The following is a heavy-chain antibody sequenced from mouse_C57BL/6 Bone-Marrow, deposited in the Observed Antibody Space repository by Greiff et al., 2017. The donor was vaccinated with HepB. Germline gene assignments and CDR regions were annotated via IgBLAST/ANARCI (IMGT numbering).Heavy chain of an antibody. D-gene: IGHD1-1*02. Sequence: QVQLQQPGAELVKPGASVKLSCKASGYTFTSYWMHWVKQRPGQGLEWIGMIHPNSGSTKYNEKFKSKATLTVDKSSSTAYMQLSSLTSEDSAVYYCASLWEAWFAYWGQGTLVTVSA. CDR1: GYTFTSYW. V-gene: IGHV1-64*01. CDR2: IHPNSGST. CDR3: ASLWEAWFAY. J-gene: IGHJ3*01.